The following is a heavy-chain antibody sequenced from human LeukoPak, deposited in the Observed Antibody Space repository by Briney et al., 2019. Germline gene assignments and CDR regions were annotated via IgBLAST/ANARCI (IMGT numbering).Heavy chain of an antibody. CDR3: ARGLVGYCSGGSCYPDV. D-gene: IGHD2-15*01. V-gene: IGHV4-34*01. J-gene: IGHJ6*04. CDR1: GGSISSYY. CDR2: INHSGST. Sequence: SETLSLTCTVSGGSISSYYWSWIRQPPGKGLEWIGEINHSGSTNYNPSLKSRVTISVDTSKNQFSLKLSSVTAADTAVYYCARGLVGYCSGGSCYPDVWGKGTTVTVSS.